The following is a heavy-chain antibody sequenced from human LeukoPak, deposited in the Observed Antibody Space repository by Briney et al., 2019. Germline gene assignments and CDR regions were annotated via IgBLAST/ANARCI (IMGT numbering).Heavy chain of an antibody. CDR2: INHSGST. CDR3: ARDFRYTYYYYYGMDV. Sequence: SETLSLTCAVYGGSFSGYYWSWIRQPPGKGLEWIGEINHSGSTNYNPSLKSRVTISVDTSKNQFSLRLSSVTAADTAVYYCARDFRYTYYYYYGMDVWGQGTTVTVSS. D-gene: IGHD5-18*01. CDR1: GGSFSGYY. V-gene: IGHV4-34*01. J-gene: IGHJ6*02.